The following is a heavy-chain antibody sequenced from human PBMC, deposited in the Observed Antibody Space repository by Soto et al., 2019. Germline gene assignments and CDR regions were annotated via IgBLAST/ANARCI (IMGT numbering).Heavy chain of an antibody. D-gene: IGHD6-13*01. V-gene: IGHV2-5*02. CDR3: XXLXXAASGTRYYFDY. CDR2: IYWDDDK. J-gene: IGHJ4*02. Sequence: QITLTESGPTLVKPTQTLTLTCTFSGFSFSTSAVGVGWIRQPPGKALEWLALIYWDDDKRYSPFLKSRLTITKDTSTNQVVLTMTNMDPVDTXTYYXXXLXXAASGTRYYFDYWGQGTLVTVSS. CDR1: GFSFSTSAVG.